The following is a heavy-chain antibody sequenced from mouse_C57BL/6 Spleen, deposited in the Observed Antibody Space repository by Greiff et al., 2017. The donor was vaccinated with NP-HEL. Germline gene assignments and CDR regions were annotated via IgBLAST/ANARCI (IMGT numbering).Heavy chain of an antibody. Sequence: VKLMESGAELVRPGASVTLSCKASGYTFTDYEMHWVKQTPVHGLEWIGAIDPETGGTAYNQKFKGKAILTADKSSSTAYMELRSLTSEDSAVYYCTRDGTTVVADYWGQGTSVTVSS. CDR3: TRDGTTVVADY. D-gene: IGHD1-1*01. CDR2: IDPETGGT. J-gene: IGHJ4*01. V-gene: IGHV1-15*01. CDR1: GYTFTDYE.